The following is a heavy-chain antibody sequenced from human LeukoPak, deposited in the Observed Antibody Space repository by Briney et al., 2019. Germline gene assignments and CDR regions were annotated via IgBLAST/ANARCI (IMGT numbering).Heavy chain of an antibody. V-gene: IGHV1-2*02. J-gene: IGHJ6*03. D-gene: IGHD2-15*01. CDR2: INPNSGGT. CDR3: ARGAPWDIVVVVAANYYYMDV. CDR1: GYTFTGYY. Sequence: GASVKVSCKASGYTFTGYYMHWERQAPGQGLEWMGWINPNSGGTNYAQKFQGRVTMTRDTSISTAYMELSRLRSDDTAVYYCARGAPWDIVVVVAANYYYMDVWGKGTTVTVSS.